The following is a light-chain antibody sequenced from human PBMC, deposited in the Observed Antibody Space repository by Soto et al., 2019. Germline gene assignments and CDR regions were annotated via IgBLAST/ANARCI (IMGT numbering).Light chain of an antibody. CDR3: QQYNSYSRRT. CDR1: QSIGTW. Sequence: DIQMTQSPSTLSASVGYRVTITCRASQSIGTWLAWYEQKPGKAPKLLIYDASSLESGVPSRLSGSGSGTEFTLTISSLQPDDFATYYCQQYNSYSRRTFGQGTKVEI. CDR2: DAS. J-gene: IGKJ1*01. V-gene: IGKV1-5*01.